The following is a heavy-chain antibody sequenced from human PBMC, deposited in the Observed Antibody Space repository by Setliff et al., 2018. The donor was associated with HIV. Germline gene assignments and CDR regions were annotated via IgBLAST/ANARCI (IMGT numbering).Heavy chain of an antibody. CDR2: IYPGDSDT. CDR3: ARLSGLYYYDSSGYYYGHYFDY. CDR1: GYSFTNYW. Sequence: GESLKISCKGSGYSFTNYWIGWVRQMPGKGLEWMGIIYPGDSDTRYSPSFQGQITISADKSISTAYLQWSSLKASDTAMYHCARLSGLYYYDSSGYYYGHYFDYWGQGTLVTVSS. J-gene: IGHJ4*02. V-gene: IGHV5-51*01. D-gene: IGHD3-22*01.